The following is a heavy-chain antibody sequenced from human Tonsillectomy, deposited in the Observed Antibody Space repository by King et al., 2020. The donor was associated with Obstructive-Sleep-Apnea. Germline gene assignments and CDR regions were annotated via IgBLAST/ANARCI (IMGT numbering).Heavy chain of an antibody. CDR3: AASTVTTAPLFDP. V-gene: IGHV3-72*01. J-gene: IGHJ5*02. Sequence: DVQLVESGGGLVQPGGSLRISCAASGFAFSDHYMDWVRQAPGKGLEWVGRSRNRVNSYTTEYAASVRGRFTISREDSKNSLYLQMNSLKAEDTAVYYCAASTVTTAPLFDPWGQGTLVTVSS. CDR2: SRNRVNSYTT. D-gene: IGHD4-11*01. CDR1: GFAFSDHY.